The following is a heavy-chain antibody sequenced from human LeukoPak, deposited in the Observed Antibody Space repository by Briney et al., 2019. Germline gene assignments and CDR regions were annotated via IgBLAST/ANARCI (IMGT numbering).Heavy chain of an antibody. CDR3: ARDQSTGWFIDY. CDR2: IYYTGST. D-gene: IGHD6-19*01. J-gene: IGHJ4*02. CDR1: GGSVSDYY. V-gene: IGHV4-59*02. Sequence: SKTLSLTCTVSGGSVSDYYWSWIRQSPGKGLEWIGYIYYTGSTSYNPSLRSRVTMSADTSKNQFSLKLSSVTAADTAVYYCARDQSTGWFIDYWGQGTLVTVSS.